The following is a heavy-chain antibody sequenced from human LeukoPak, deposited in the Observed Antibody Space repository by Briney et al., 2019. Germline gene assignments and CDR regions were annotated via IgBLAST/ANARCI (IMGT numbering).Heavy chain of an antibody. CDR3: AKDIRRGGYCSGGSCYPLPDY. J-gene: IGHJ4*02. CDR1: GFTFDDYT. CDR2: ISWDGGST. D-gene: IGHD2-15*01. V-gene: IGHV3-43*01. Sequence: PSGGSLRLSCAASGFTFDDYTMHWVRQAPGKGLEWVSLISWDGGSTYYADSVKGRFTIPRDNSKNSLYLQMNSLRTEDTALYYCAKDIRRGGYCSGGSCYPLPDYWGQGTLVTVSS.